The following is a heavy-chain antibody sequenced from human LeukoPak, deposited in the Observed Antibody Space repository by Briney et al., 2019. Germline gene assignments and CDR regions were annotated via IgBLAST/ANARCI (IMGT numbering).Heavy chain of an antibody. CDR1: GFTFSGSA. D-gene: IGHD2-21*02. V-gene: IGHV3-73*01. J-gene: IGHJ3*02. Sequence: GGSLRLSCAASGFTFSGSAMHWVRQASGKGLEWVGRIRSKANSYATAYAASVKGRFTISRDDSKNTAYLQMNSLKTEDTAVYYCTRRQIAYCGGDCYSWAFDIWGQGTMVTVSS. CDR3: TRRQIAYCGGDCYSWAFDI. CDR2: IRSKANSYAT.